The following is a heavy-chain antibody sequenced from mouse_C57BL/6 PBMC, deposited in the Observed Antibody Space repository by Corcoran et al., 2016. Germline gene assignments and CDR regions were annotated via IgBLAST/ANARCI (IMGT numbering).Heavy chain of an antibody. V-gene: IGHV9-3*01. CDR1: GYTFTPYG. D-gene: IGHD2-4*01. J-gene: IGHJ3*01. CDR3: ARLFYDYDEGAAY. Sequence: QIQLVQSGPELKKPGETVKISCKASGYTFTPYGMSWVKQAPGKGLKWMGWINTYSGVPTYADDFKGRFAFSLETSASTAYLQINNLKNEDTATYFCARLFYDYDEGAAYWGQGTLVTVSA. CDR2: INTYSGVP.